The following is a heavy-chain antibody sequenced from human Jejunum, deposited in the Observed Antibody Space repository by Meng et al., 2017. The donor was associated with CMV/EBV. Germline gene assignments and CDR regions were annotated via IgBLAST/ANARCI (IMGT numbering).Heavy chain of an antibody. CDR2: INTNSGNP. D-gene: IGHD5-24*01. V-gene: IGHV7-4-1*02. CDR3: ARDSPLDGYSLLDY. Sequence: LLQCVSDVKTLGAYLKVFCMASGYTFTRYPMNWVLQAPGKGLEWMGWINTNSGNPTYAQGFTGRFVFSLDTSVSTAYLQINSLRADDTAVYYCARDSPLDGYSLLDYWGQGTLVTVSS. CDR1: GYTFTRYP. J-gene: IGHJ4*02.